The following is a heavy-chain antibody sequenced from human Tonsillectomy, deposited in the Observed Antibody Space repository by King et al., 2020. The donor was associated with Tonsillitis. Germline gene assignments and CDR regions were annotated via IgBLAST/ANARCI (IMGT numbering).Heavy chain of an antibody. Sequence: VQLVESGGGLVQAGGALRLSCAAAGFTFSSYWMSWVRQAPGKGLEGVANIKQDGSEEYYVDSVKGRFTISSDNAKNSLYLQMNSLRAEDTAVYYCARARLPSYFYDSSGYFAEYFQHWGQGTLVTVSS. CDR3: ARARLPSYFYDSSGYFAEYFQH. V-gene: IGHV3-7*01. CDR2: IKQDGSEE. J-gene: IGHJ1*01. CDR1: GFTFSSYW. D-gene: IGHD3-22*01.